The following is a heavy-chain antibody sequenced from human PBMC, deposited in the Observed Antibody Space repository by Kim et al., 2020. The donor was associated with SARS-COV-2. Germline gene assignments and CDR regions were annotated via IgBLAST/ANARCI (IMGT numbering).Heavy chain of an antibody. CDR2: INSDGSST. D-gene: IGHD6-13*01. Sequence: GGSLRLSCAASGFTFSSYWMHWVRQAPGKGLVWVSRINSDGSSTSYADSVKGRFTISRDNAKNTLYLQMNSLRAEDTAVYYCARSSSSSFSYYGMDVWGPGTTVTVSS. V-gene: IGHV3-74*01. CDR1: GFTFSSYW. CDR3: ARSSSSSFSYYGMDV. J-gene: IGHJ6*02.